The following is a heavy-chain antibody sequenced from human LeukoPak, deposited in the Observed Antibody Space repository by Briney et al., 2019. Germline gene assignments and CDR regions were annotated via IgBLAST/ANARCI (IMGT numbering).Heavy chain of an antibody. J-gene: IGHJ4*02. CDR3: ARGSGWSLY. V-gene: IGHV4-59*01. CDR1: GVSISSSY. D-gene: IGHD6-19*01. Sequence: PSETLSLTCTVSGVSISSSYWTWIRQPPGKGLEWIGNIHYSGSSDYNPSLESRITISLDMSKNQFSLKLNSVTAADTAVYYRARGSGWSLYWGQGTLVTVSS. CDR2: IHYSGSS.